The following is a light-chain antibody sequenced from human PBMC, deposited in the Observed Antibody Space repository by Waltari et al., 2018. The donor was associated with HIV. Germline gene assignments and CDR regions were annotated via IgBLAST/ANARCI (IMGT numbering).Light chain of an antibody. V-gene: IGLV1-40*01. J-gene: IGLJ3*02. CDR3: QSYDSSLSVWV. CDR1: SSNIGAGYD. Sequence: QSVLTQPPSVSGAPGQRVPISCPGSSSNIGAGYDVHWYQQIPGTAPKPLIYGNSHRPSGVPDRFSGSKSGTSASLAITGLQAEDEADYYCQSYDSSLSVWVFGGGTKLTVL. CDR2: GNS.